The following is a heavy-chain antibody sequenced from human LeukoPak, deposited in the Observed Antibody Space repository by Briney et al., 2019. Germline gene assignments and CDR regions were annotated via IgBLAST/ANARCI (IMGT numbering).Heavy chain of an antibody. CDR2: IRSKAHGGTA. CDR1: GFTFGDYA. D-gene: IGHD2-15*01. Sequence: GGSLRLSCTASGFTFGDYAMSWFRQAPGEGLEWVGFIRSKAHGGTAEYAASVKGRFTISRDDSKSITYLQMDSLKTEDTAVYYCTRAGRYCSGGSCYSFYWGQGTLVTVSS. V-gene: IGHV3-49*03. CDR3: TRAGRYCSGGSCYSFY. J-gene: IGHJ4*02.